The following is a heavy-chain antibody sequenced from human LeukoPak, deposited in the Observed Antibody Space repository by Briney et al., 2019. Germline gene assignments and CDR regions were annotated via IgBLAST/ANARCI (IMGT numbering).Heavy chain of an antibody. CDR2: INPDSGGA. D-gene: IGHD3-22*01. V-gene: IGHV1-2*02. J-gene: IGHJ4*02. Sequence: ASVKVSCKASGYTFTGYYIHWVRQAPGQGLEWMGCINPDSGGANCAQRFQGKVTMTRDTSISTVYMELSSLRSEDTAVYYCARVYHDSSGYWSPRFEYFDYWGQGTLVTVSS. CDR3: ARVYHDSSGYWSPRFEYFDY. CDR1: GYTFTGYY.